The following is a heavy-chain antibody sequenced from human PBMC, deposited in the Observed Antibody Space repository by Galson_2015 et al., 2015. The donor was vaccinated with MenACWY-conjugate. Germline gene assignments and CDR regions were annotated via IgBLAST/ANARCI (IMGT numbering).Heavy chain of an antibody. CDR2: IKQDGSEK. J-gene: IGHJ6*02. D-gene: IGHD6-13*01. V-gene: IGHV3-7*01. CDR1: GFTFSNFW. CDR3: AKLVEQQLVYYYYGMDV. Sequence: SLRLSCAASGFTFSNFWMSWVRQAPGKELEWVASIKQDGSEKYLVDSVKGRFTISRDNAENSLFLQMNSLRAEDTAVYYCAKLVEQQLVYYYYGMDVWGQGTTVTVSS.